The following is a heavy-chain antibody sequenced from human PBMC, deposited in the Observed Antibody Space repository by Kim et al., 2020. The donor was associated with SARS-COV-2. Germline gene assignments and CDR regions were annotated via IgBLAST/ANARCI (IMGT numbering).Heavy chain of an antibody. J-gene: IGHJ4*02. Sequence: SETLSLTCTVSGGSISSGGYYWSWIRQHPGKGLEWIGYIYYSGSTYYNPSLKSRVTISVDTSKNQFSLKLSSVTAADTAVYYCARSPVMTTVTTYLGDFDYWGQGTLVTVSS. CDR1: GGSISSGGYY. D-gene: IGHD4-17*01. CDR2: IYYSGST. CDR3: ARSPVMTTVTTYLGDFDY. V-gene: IGHV4-31*03.